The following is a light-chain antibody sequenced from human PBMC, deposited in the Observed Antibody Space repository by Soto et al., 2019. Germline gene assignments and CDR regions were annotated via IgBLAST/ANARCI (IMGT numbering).Light chain of an antibody. V-gene: IGLV2-14*01. CDR1: SSDVGGYNY. CDR2: ASS. CDR3: SSYTSGSTLYV. Sequence: QSVLTQPASVSGSPGQSITISCTGTSSDVGGYNYVSWYQHHPGKAPRLMIYASSNRPSGVSHRSSGSRSGNTASLTISGLQAEDEADYYCSSYTSGSTLYVFGTGTKVTVL. J-gene: IGLJ1*01.